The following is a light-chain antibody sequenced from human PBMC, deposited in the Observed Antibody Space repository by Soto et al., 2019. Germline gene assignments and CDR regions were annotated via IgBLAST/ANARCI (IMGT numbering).Light chain of an antibody. CDR2: GAS. V-gene: IGKV3-20*01. Sequence: EIVLTQSPGTLSLSPGERATLSCRASQSVSSSYLAWYQQKPGQAPRLLIYGASSRATGIPDRFSGSGSGKDFTLTISRLEPEDFAVYYCQQYGSPPLTFGGGTKVDIK. CDR3: QQYGSPPLT. CDR1: QSVSSSY. J-gene: IGKJ4*01.